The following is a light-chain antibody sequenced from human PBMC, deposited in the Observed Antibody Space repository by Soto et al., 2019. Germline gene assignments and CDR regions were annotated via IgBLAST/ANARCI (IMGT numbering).Light chain of an antibody. CDR1: QSGTNNY. V-gene: IGKV3-20*01. J-gene: IGKJ1*01. Sequence: EIVLTQSPGTLSLSPGERATLSCRASQSGTNNYLAWYQQRPGQAPRLLIYGASIRATGIPDRFSGSGSGTDFTLSISRLEPEDFSVYYCQQYGSSPRTFGQGTEVDI. CDR2: GAS. CDR3: QQYGSSPRT.